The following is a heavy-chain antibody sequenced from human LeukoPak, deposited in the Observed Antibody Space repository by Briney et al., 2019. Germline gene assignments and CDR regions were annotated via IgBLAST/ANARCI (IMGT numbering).Heavy chain of an antibody. V-gene: IGHV3-53*01. CDR2: IYSGGST. CDR3: ARDIGYQIDY. J-gene: IGHJ4*02. Sequence: GGSLRLSCAASGFTFSSYWMSWVRQAPGKGLEWVSVIYSGGSTYYADSVKGRFTISRDNSKNTLYLQMNSLRAEDTAVYYCARDIGYQIDYWGQGTLVTVSS. D-gene: IGHD2-2*01. CDR1: GFTFSSYW.